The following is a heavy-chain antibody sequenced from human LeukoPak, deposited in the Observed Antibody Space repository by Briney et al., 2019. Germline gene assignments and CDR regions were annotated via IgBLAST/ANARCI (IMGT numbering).Heavy chain of an antibody. D-gene: IGHD1-26*01. CDR3: ARDLVASGSPSPPGF. CDR1: GFNFSDYW. Sequence: PGGSLRLSCATSGFNFSDYWMTWVRQAPGKGLEWVANINEDGSEKYYVDSLKGRFTISRDNAKNSLYLQMNSLRVEDTAVYYCARDLVASGSPSPPGFWGQGTLVTASS. V-gene: IGHV3-7*01. CDR2: INEDGSEK. J-gene: IGHJ4*02.